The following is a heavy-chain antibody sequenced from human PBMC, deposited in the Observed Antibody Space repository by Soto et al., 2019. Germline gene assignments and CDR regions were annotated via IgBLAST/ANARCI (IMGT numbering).Heavy chain of an antibody. D-gene: IGHD6-19*01. V-gene: IGHV1-3*01. CDR3: AGPSSGWSSYYYYYGMDV. CDR1: GYTFTSYA. CDR2: INAGNGNT. J-gene: IGHJ6*02. Sequence: ASVKVSCKASGYTFTSYAMHWVRQAPGQRLEWMGWINAGNGNTKYSQKFQGRVTITRDTSASTAYMELSSLRSEDTAVYYCAGPSSGWSSYYYYYGMDVWGQGTTVTVSS.